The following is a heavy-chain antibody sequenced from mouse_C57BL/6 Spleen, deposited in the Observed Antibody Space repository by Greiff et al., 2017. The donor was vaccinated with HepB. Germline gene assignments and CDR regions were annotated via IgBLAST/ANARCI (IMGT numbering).Heavy chain of an antibody. CDR1: GYTFTDYY. D-gene: IGHD1-1*01. J-gene: IGHJ3*01. Sequence: EVKLQQSGPELVKPGASVKISCKASGYTFTDYYMNWVKQSHGKSLEWIGDINPNNGGTSYNQKFKGKATLTVDKSSSTAYMELRSLTSEDSAVYYCSFITTVEVFAYWGQGTLVTVSA. V-gene: IGHV1-26*01. CDR2: INPNNGGT. CDR3: SFITTVEVFAY.